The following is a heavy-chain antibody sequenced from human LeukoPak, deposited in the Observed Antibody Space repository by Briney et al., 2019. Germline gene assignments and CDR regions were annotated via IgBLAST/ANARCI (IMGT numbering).Heavy chain of an antibody. CDR3: ARGTYYYDSSGYYPIDY. V-gene: IGHV1-18*01. D-gene: IGHD3-22*01. CDR1: GYTFTSYG. Sequence: EASVKVSCKASGYTFTSYGISWVRQAPGQGLEWMGWISAYNGNTNYAQKLQGRVTMTTDTSTSTAYMELRSLRSDDTAVYYRARGTYYYDSSGYYPIDYWGQGTLVTVSS. J-gene: IGHJ4*02. CDR2: ISAYNGNT.